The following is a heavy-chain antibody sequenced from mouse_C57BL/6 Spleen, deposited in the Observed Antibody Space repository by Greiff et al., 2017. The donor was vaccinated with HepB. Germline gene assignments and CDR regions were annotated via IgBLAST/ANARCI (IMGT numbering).Heavy chain of an antibody. CDR2: IYPRSGNT. CDR1: GYTFTSYG. Sequence: QVHVKQSGAELARPGASVKLSCKASGYTFTSYGISWVKQRTGQGLEWIGEIYPRSGNTYYNEKFKGKATLTADKSSSTAYMELRSLTSEDSAVYVCAREKVYYGSSPDFDVWGTGTTVTVSS. V-gene: IGHV1-81*01. D-gene: IGHD1-1*01. CDR3: AREKVYYGSSPDFDV. J-gene: IGHJ1*03.